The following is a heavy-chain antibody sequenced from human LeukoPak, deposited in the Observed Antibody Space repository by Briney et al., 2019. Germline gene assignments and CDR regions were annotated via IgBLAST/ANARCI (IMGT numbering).Heavy chain of an antibody. J-gene: IGHJ4*02. V-gene: IGHV5-51*01. CDR1: GYSFTSYW. CDR2: IYPGDSDT. CDR3: ARHLIAAATFDY. Sequence: GASLKISCKGSGYSFTSYWIVWVRQMPEKGLEWMGIIYPGDSDTRYSPSFQGQVTISADKSISTASLQWSSLKPSDTAMYYCARHLIAAATFDYWGQGTLVTVSS. D-gene: IGHD6-13*01.